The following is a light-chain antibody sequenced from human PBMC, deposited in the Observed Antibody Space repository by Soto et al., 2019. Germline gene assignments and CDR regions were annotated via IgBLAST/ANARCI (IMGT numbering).Light chain of an antibody. CDR1: SGHSSYI. V-gene: IGLV4-60*02. CDR3: ETWDSNTV. CDR2: LEGSGSY. Sequence: QPVLTQSSSASASLGSSVKLTCTLSSGHSSYIIAWHQQQPGKAPRYLMKLEGSGSYNKGSGVPDRFSGSSSGADRYLTISTLQFEDEADYYCETWDSNTVFGGGTKVTVL. J-gene: IGLJ3*02.